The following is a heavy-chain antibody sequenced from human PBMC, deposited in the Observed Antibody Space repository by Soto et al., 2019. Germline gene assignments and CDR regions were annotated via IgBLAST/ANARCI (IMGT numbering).Heavy chain of an antibody. CDR2: ISGSGGST. J-gene: IGHJ3*02. CDR3: AKDGGEGYCSGGSCYQRGAFDI. Sequence: GGSLRLSCAASGFTFSSYAMSWVRQAPGKGLEWVSAISGSGGSTYYADSVKGRFTISRDNSKNTLYLQMNSLRAEDRAVDYGAKDGGEGYCSGGSCYQRGAFDIWGQGTMVTVSS. CDR1: GFTFSSYA. D-gene: IGHD2-15*01. V-gene: IGHV3-23*01.